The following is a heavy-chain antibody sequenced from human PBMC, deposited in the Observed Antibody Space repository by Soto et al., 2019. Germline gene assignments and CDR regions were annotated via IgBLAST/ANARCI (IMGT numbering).Heavy chain of an antibody. Sequence: VQLLESGGGLVQPGGSLRLSCAASGFTFSSYAMSWVRQAPGKGLEWVSAISGSGGSTYYADSVKGRFTISRDNSKNTLYLQMNSLRAEDTAVYYCAKEGWRIAVAGTFFDYWGQGTLVTVSS. CDR2: ISGSGGST. V-gene: IGHV3-23*01. D-gene: IGHD6-19*01. CDR1: GFTFSSYA. J-gene: IGHJ4*02. CDR3: AKEGWRIAVAGTFFDY.